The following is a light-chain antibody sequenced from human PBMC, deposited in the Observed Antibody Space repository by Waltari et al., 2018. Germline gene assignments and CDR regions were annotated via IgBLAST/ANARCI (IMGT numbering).Light chain of an antibody. CDR3: AAWDDSLNGWV. CDR2: NND. CDR1: SSSIGTTT. J-gene: IGLJ3*02. Sequence: QSVLTQPPSASGTPGQRVTISCSGSSSSIGTTTLTWYQHLPGTAPKLLIYNNDKRPSGVPDRFSGSKSGTSASLAISGLQSEDEADYYCAAWDDSLNGWVFGGGTKLTVL. V-gene: IGLV1-44*01.